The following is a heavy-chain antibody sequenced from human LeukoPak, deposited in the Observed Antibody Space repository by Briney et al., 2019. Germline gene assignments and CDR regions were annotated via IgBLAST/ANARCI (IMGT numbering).Heavy chain of an antibody. Sequence: ASVKVSCKASGYTFTGYYMHWVRQAPGQGLEWMGWINPNSGGTNYAQKFQGRVTMTRDTPISTACMELSRLRSDDMAVYYCARDISYDSSGYYRTPYFDYWGQGTLVTVSS. CDR2: INPNSGGT. D-gene: IGHD3-22*01. CDR1: GYTFTGYY. CDR3: ARDISYDSSGYYRTPYFDY. V-gene: IGHV1-2*02. J-gene: IGHJ4*02.